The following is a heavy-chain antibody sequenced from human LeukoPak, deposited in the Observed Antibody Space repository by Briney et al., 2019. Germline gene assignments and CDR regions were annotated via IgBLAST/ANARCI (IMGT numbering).Heavy chain of an antibody. V-gene: IGHV1-2*02. Sequence: ASVKVSCKASGYTFTGYIMHWVRQAPGQGLEWMGWINPNSGDTNYAQQFQGRVTMTRDTSISTAYMELSRLRSDDTAVYYCARRPNANSFDYWGQGTLVTVSS. J-gene: IGHJ4*02. CDR1: GYTFTGYI. CDR2: INPNSGDT. D-gene: IGHD3-16*01. CDR3: ARRPNANSFDY.